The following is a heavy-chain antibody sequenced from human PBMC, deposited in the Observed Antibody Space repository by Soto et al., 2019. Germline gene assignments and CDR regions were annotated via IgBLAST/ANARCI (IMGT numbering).Heavy chain of an antibody. D-gene: IGHD3-3*01. Sequence: PGGSLRLSCAASGFTFSSYSMNWVRQAPGKGLEWVSSISSSSSYIYYADSVKGRFTISRDNAKNSLYLQMNSLRAEDTAVYYCARVERYYDFWSGQVSDYWGQGTLVTVSS. J-gene: IGHJ4*02. CDR1: GFTFSSYS. CDR2: ISSSSSYI. CDR3: ARVERYYDFWSGQVSDY. V-gene: IGHV3-21*01.